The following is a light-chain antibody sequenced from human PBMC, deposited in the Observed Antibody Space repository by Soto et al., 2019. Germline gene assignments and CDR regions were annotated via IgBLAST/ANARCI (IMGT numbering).Light chain of an antibody. CDR1: SSDVGGYNY. V-gene: IGLV2-8*01. CDR3: SSYAGSSNV. Sequence: VLTQPPSASGSPGQSVAISCTGTSSDVGGYNYVSWYQQHPGKAPKLMIYEVNKRPSGVPDRFSGSKSGNTASLTVSGLQAEDEADYYCSSYAGSSNVFGTGTKSPS. J-gene: IGLJ1*01. CDR2: EVN.